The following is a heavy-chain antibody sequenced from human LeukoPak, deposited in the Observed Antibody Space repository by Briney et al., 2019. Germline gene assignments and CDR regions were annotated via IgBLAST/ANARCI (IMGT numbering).Heavy chain of an antibody. V-gene: IGHV4-59*01. CDR1: GGSISSYY. J-gene: IGHJ4*02. CDR2: IYYSGST. CDR3: ARASRDGYNLYYFDY. D-gene: IGHD5-24*01. Sequence: SETLSLTCTVSGGSISSYYWSWIRQPPGKGLEWIGYIYYSGSTNYNPSLKSRVTISVDTSKNQFSLKLSSVPAADTAVYYCARASRDGYNLYYFDYWGQGTLVTVSS.